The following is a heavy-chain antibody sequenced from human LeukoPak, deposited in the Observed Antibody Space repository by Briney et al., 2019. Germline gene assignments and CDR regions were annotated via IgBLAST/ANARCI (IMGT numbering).Heavy chain of an antibody. J-gene: IGHJ4*02. CDR1: GFTFNRFY. Sequence: PGGSLRLSCSASGFTFNRFYLHWVRQAPGKGLEFVSHISSNGATTYYADSVKGRFTISRDNSKNTLYLQMSSLRADDTAVYYCVKGRSIAAPNNDFFDSWGQGALVIVSS. D-gene: IGHD6-6*01. V-gene: IGHV3-64D*06. CDR2: ISSNGATT. CDR3: VKGRSIAAPNNDFFDS.